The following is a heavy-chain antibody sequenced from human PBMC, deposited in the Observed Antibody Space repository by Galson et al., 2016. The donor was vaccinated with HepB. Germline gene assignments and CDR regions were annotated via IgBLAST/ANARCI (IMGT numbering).Heavy chain of an antibody. D-gene: IGHD2-2*01. CDR1: GFTFTNYW. CDR3: ARDPQYQLTNYYYYGMDV. J-gene: IGHJ6*02. Sequence: SLRLSCAASGFTFTNYWMHWVRQAPGKGLVWVSRINSDGSTTTYADSVKGRFTISRDNAKNTLYLQMNSLRAEDTAVYYCARDPQYQLTNYYYYGMDVWGQGTTVTV. V-gene: IGHV3-74*01. CDR2: INSDGSTT.